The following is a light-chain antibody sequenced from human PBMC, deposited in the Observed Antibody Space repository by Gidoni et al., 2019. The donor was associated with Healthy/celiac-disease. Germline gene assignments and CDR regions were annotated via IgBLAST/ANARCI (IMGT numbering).Light chain of an antibody. V-gene: IGLV4-69*01. J-gene: IGLJ3*02. CDR1: SGHSSYA. Sequence: QLVLTQSPSASASLGASVKLTCTLSSGHSSYAIAWHQQQPEKGPRYLMKLNSDGSHRKGDGIPDRFSGSSSGAERYLTISSLQSEDEADYYCQTWGTGILYWVFGGGTKLTVL. CDR3: QTWGTGILYWV. CDR2: LNSDGSH.